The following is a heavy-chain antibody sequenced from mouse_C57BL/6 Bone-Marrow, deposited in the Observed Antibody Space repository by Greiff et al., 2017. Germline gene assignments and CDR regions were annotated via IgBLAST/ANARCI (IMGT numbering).Heavy chain of an antibody. CDR2: IYPRSGTT. CDR3: ARARNPYAMDY. J-gene: IGHJ4*01. V-gene: IGHV1-81*01. Sequence: QVQLKESGAELARPGASVKLSCKASGYTFTSYGISWVKQSTGQGLEWIGEIYPRSGTTYYNEKFKGKATLTADKSSSTAYLQLSSLTSEDSAVYFCARARNPYAMDYWGQGTSVTVSS. CDR1: GYTFTSYG. D-gene: IGHD6-1*01.